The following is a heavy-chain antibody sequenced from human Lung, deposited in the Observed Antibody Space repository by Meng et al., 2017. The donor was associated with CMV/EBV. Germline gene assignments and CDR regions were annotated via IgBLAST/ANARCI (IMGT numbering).Heavy chain of an antibody. CDR2: INSGSRGTI. CDR1: GFTFSTYA. Sequence: ESLKISCATSGFTFSTYAMNWVRQAPGKGLEWVSTINSGSRGTIFYANSVRGRFTIYRDDSRNTLYLQMISLRAEDTAKYYCAKRLPYYGMDVWGQGTAVTVAS. J-gene: IGHJ6*01. D-gene: IGHD2-15*01. V-gene: IGHV3-23*01. CDR3: AKRLPYYGMDV.